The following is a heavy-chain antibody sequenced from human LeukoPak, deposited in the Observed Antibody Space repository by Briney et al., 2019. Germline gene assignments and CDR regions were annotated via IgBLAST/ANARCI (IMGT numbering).Heavy chain of an antibody. CDR1: GYTFTGYY. CDR2: INPNSGGT. D-gene: IGHD3-3*01. CDR3: ARADYDFAPDY. Sequence: ASVKVSCKASGYTFTGYYMHWVRQAPGQGLEWMGWINPNSGGTNYAQKFQGRVTMTRDTSISTAYMELSSLRSEDTAVYYCARADYDFAPDYWGQGTLVTVSS. J-gene: IGHJ4*02. V-gene: IGHV1-2*02.